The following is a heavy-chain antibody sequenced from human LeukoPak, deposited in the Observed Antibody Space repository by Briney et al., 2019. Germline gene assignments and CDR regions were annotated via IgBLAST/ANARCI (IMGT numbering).Heavy chain of an antibody. V-gene: IGHV4-34*01. CDR1: GGSFSGYY. CDR2: INHSGST. Sequence: SETLSLTCAVYGGSFSGYYWSWIRQPPGKGLEWIGEINHSGSTNYNPPLKSRVTISVDTSKNQFSLKLSSVTATDTAVYYCARGIRERGPWYFDYWGQGTLVTVSS. CDR3: ARGIRERGPWYFDY. J-gene: IGHJ4*02.